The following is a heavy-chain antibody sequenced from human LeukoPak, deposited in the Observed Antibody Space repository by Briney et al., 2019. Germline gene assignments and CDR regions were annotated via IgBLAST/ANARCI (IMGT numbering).Heavy chain of an antibody. CDR1: GDSISNYY. J-gene: IGHJ5*02. V-gene: IGHV4-59*04. D-gene: IGHD6-13*01. Sequence: SETLSLTCTVSGDSISNYYWNWVRQPPGKGLEWIGYIHYTGKNYYNPSLKSRVTMSVDTSKNQFSLKLSSVTAADTAVYYCARQGAGSWFNWFDPWGQGTLVTVSS. CDR2: IHYTGKN. CDR3: ARQGAGSWFNWFDP.